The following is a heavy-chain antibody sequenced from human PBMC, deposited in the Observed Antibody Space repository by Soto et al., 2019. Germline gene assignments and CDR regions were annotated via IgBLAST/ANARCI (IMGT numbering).Heavy chain of an antibody. D-gene: IGHD3-10*01. V-gene: IGHV3-23*01. CDR1: GFTFSNYG. CDR3: AKHRHRSGSFSSFDY. CDR2: ISGSGGST. J-gene: IGHJ4*02. Sequence: GVSLRLSCVASGFTFSNYGMSWVRQAPGKGLEWVSGISGSGGSTYYADSVKGRFTISRDNSKNTLYLQMNSLRAEDTAVYYCAKHRHRSGSFSSFDYWGQGTLVTISS.